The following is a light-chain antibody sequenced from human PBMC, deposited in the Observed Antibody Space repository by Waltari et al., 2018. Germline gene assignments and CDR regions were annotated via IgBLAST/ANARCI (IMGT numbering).Light chain of an antibody. Sequence: EIVLTQSPATLSLSPGERATLSCRASQSLGSYLAWYQQKPGQAPRLLLLYASSRAAVTPLRFSGSGSGTDFTLSISSLEPEDFAVYYCQQRTSWPPWTFGQGTKVE. J-gene: IGKJ1*01. CDR2: YAS. CDR3: QQRTSWPPWT. V-gene: IGKV3-11*01. CDR1: QSLGSY.